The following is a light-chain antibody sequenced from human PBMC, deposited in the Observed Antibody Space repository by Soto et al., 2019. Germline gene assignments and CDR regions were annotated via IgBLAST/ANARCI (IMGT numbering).Light chain of an antibody. CDR2: WAS. Sequence: DIVMTQSPDSLAVSLGERATINCKSSQSVLYSSNNQNYLAWFQQKPGQPPKLLIYWASTRESGVPDRFSGSGSGTDFTLTICTLQTEKVALYYCQKNLNSLRTFGQGTKVEIK. CDR3: QKNLNSLRT. V-gene: IGKV4-1*01. CDR1: QSVLYSSNNQNY. J-gene: IGKJ1*01.